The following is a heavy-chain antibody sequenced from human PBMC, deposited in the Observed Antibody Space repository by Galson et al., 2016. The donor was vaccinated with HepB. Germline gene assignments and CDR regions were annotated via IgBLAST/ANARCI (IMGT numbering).Heavy chain of an antibody. V-gene: IGHV3-7*03. J-gene: IGHJ4*02. CDR2: INLDGSEK. CDR3: TRGSGNGPHRRWAH. Sequence: RLSCAASGFTFSDYWMTWVRQAPGKGLECVANINLDGSEKNYVESVRGRFTISRDNAKKSVYLQMNSLRSDDTAVYYCTRGSGNGPHRRWAHWGQGTLVTVSS. CDR1: GFTFSDYW. D-gene: IGHD2-8*01.